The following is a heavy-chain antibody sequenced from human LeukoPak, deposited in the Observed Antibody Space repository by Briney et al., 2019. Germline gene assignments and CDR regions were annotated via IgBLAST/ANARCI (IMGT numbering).Heavy chain of an antibody. CDR1: GFAFSSYA. CDR3: AREEWLRLGYFDY. Sequence: GGSLRLSCAASGFAFSSYAMSWVRQAPGKGLEWVSAISGSGGSTYYADSVKGRFTISRDNSKNTLYLQMNSLRAEDTAVYYCAREEWLRLGYFDYWGQGTLVTVSS. J-gene: IGHJ4*02. V-gene: IGHV3-23*01. CDR2: ISGSGGST. D-gene: IGHD5-12*01.